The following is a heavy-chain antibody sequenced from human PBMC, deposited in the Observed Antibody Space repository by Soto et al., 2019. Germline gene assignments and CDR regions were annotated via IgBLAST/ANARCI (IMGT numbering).Heavy chain of an antibody. V-gene: IGHV5-10-1*01. CDR1: GYSFTSYW. Sequence: GESLKISCKGSGYSFTSYWISWVRQMPGKGLEWMGRIDPSDSYTNYSPSFQGHVTISADKSISTAYLQWSSLKASDTAMYYCARRREPVVAAPYYYYYGMDVWGQGTTVTVSS. D-gene: IGHD2-15*01. CDR3: ARRREPVVAAPYYYYYGMDV. J-gene: IGHJ6*02. CDR2: IDPSDSYT.